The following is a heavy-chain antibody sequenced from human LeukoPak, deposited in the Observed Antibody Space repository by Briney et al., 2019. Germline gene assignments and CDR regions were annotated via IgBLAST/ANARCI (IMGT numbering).Heavy chain of an antibody. V-gene: IGHV4-59*01. Sequence: PSETLSLTCSVSSDSIIGYYWTWVRQPPGKELEWIGYVLYSGSTNCNPSLKSRVTISLDMSNKQFSLKLSSVTAADTAVYYCARDSRAGFDSWGQGTLVTVSS. CDR3: ARDSRAGFDS. J-gene: IGHJ4*02. CDR1: SDSIIGYY. CDR2: VLYSGST. D-gene: IGHD6-13*01.